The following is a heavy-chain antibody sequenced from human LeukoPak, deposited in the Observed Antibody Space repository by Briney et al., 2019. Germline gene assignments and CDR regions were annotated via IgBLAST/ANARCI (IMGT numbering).Heavy chain of an antibody. CDR1: GFTFSSYG. CDR3: AKGGHDFNPFYW. V-gene: IGHV3-30*18. Sequence: PGRSLRLSCAASGFTFSSYGMHWVRQAPGKGLEWVAVISYDGSNKYYAESVKGRFTISRDNSKNTLYLQMNSLRADDTAVYYCAKGGHDFNPFYWWGQGTLVTVSS. CDR2: ISYDGSNK. J-gene: IGHJ4*02. D-gene: IGHD2-21*02.